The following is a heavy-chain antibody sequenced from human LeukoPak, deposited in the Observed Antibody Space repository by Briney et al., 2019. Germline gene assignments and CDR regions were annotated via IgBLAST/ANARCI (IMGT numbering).Heavy chain of an antibody. CDR1: GGSINSYY. V-gene: IGHV4-59*01. J-gene: IGHJ5*02. D-gene: IGHD6-19*01. CDR3: ARDRKEWLRGPFDH. Sequence: PSDTLSRTRTVSGGSINSYYWNWFRQHPGQRMGWLGYIYCSRSTRYNPSLKSRVTMSIDTSKNQISLNLTSLTAADTAVYYCARDRKEWLRGPFDHWGQGTLVTVSS. CDR2: IYCSRST.